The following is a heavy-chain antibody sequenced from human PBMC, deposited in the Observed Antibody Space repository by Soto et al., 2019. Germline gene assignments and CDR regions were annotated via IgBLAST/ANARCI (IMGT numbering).Heavy chain of an antibody. CDR2: LYSDGSA. CDR1: GGSISSNSDY. V-gene: IGHV4-39*01. Sequence: PSETLSLTCTVPGGSISSNSDYWGWIRQPPGRGLEWVASLYSDGSAYYNPSLKSRVTIAVDRSRNQFSLKLTFASAADTAVYYCARRVSISKFYFDQWGQGALVTVSS. D-gene: IGHD3-3*01. CDR3: ARRVSISKFYFDQ. J-gene: IGHJ4*02.